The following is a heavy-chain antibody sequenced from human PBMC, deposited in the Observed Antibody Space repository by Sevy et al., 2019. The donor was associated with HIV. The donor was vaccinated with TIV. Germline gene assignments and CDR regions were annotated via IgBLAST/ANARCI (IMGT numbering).Heavy chain of an antibody. D-gene: IGHD4-17*01. J-gene: IGHJ6*03. V-gene: IGHV3-7*01. CDR1: GFTFSKYW. CDR3: ATDPFSVTSSNDYMDD. Sequence: GGSLRLSCAASGFTFSKYWMSWVRQAPGKGLEWVANIQEDGSGKYYVDALKGRLNSSRDNAKNSLYLQMNSLRAEDTAVYYCATDPFSVTSSNDYMDDWGKGTTVTVSS. CDR2: IQEDGSGK.